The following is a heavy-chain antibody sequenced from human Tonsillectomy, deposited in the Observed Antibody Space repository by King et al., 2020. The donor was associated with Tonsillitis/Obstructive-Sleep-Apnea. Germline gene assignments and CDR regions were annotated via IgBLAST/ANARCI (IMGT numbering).Heavy chain of an antibody. CDR2: ISGSGGST. CDR1: GFTFSSYA. J-gene: IGHJ4*02. D-gene: IGHD3-22*01. CDR3: AKGHNYYDSSGYYYVFQYFDY. V-gene: IGHV3-23*01. Sequence: VQLLESGGGLVQPGGSLRLSCAASGFTFSSYAMSWVRQAPGKGLEWVSAISGSGGSTYYADSVKGRLTISRDNSKNTLYLQMNSLRAEDTAVYYCAKGHNYYDSSGYYYVFQYFDYWGQGTLVTVSS.